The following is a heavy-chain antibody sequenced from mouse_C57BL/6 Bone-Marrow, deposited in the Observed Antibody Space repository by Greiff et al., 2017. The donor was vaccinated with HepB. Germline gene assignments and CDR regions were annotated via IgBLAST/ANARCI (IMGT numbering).Heavy chain of an antibody. V-gene: IGHV5-6*01. D-gene: IGHD1-1*01. Sequence: EVNVVESGGDLVKPGGSLKLSCAASGFTFSSYGMSWVRQTPDKRLEWVATISSGGSYTYYPDSVKGRFTISRDNAKNTLYLQMSSLKSEDTAMYYCARPPYYYGSSYAMDYWGQGTSVTVSS. CDR2: ISSGGSYT. CDR3: ARPPYYYGSSYAMDY. CDR1: GFTFSSYG. J-gene: IGHJ4*01.